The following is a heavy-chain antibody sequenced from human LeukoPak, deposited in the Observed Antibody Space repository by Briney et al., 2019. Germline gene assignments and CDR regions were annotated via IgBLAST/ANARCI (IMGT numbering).Heavy chain of an antibody. CDR1: GGSISNYY. Sequence: PSETLSLTCIVSGGSISNYYWSWIRQPAGKGLQWIGRINTSGSTNYNPSLKSRVTMSVDTSKNQFSLKLHSLTAADTAVYYCAREYGDFDYWGQGTLVTVSS. V-gene: IGHV4-4*07. CDR3: AREYGDFDY. J-gene: IGHJ4*02. D-gene: IGHD4-17*01. CDR2: INTSGST.